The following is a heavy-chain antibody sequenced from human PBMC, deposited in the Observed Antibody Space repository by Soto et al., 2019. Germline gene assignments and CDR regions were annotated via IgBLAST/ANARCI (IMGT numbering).Heavy chain of an antibody. CDR3: AKGNYYDRGVYYYYYGMDV. D-gene: IGHD3-22*01. V-gene: IGHV3-23*01. Sequence: EVQLLESGGGLVQPGGSLRLSCAASGFTFSSYAMSWVRQAPGKGLEWVSAISGSGGSTYYADSVKGRFTISRDNSKNTLYLQMNSLRAEDTAVYYCAKGNYYDRGVYYYYYGMDVWGQGTTVTVSS. J-gene: IGHJ6*02. CDR2: ISGSGGST. CDR1: GFTFSSYA.